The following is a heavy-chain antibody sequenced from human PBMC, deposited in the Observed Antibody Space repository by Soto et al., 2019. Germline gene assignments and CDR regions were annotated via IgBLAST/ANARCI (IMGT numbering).Heavy chain of an antibody. CDR1: GGSVSSGGNY. J-gene: IGHJ4*02. D-gene: IGHD6-6*01. CDR3: ARGLSSPSAAGV. V-gene: IGHV4-39*01. CDR2: VHDTGTT. Sequence: QLQLQESGPGLVKPSETLSLTCAVSGGSVSSGGNYWGGIRQSPGKGLGWIGSVHDTGTTHYNPSPTSRVTISVDTSKNQFSLNVNSVTAADTAVYYCARGLSSPSAAGVWGQGTLVTVSS.